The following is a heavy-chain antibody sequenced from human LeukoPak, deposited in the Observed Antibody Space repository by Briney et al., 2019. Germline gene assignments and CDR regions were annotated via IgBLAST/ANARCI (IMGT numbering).Heavy chain of an antibody. V-gene: IGHV4-38-2*02. Sequence: SETLSLTCTVSGYSISSGYYWGWIRQPPGKGLEWIGSIYHSGSTYYNPSLKSRVTISVDTSKNQFSLKMSSVTAADTAVYYCLVRGVIIKTPDYYFDYWGQGTLVTVSS. J-gene: IGHJ4*02. CDR3: LVRGVIIKTPDYYFDY. CDR1: GYSISSGYY. CDR2: IYHSGST. D-gene: IGHD3-10*01.